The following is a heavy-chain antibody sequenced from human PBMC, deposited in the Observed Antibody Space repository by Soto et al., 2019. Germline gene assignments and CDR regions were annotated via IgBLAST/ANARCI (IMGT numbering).Heavy chain of an antibody. J-gene: IGHJ4*02. CDR3: AKSHEFGVVILYYFDY. Sequence: GGSLRLSGAASGFTFSSYAMSWVRQAPGKGLEWVSAISGSGGSTYYADSVKGRFTISRDNSKNTLYLQMNSLRAEDTAVYYCAKSHEFGVVILYYFDYWGQGTLVTVSS. CDR1: GFTFSSYA. CDR2: ISGSGGST. D-gene: IGHD3-3*01. V-gene: IGHV3-23*01.